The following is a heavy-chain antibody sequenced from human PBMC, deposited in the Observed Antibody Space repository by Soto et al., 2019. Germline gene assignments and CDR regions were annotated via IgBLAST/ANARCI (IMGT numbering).Heavy chain of an antibody. Sequence: GGSLRLSCAVSGFTFSDYGMHWVRQTPDKGLEWVAVMSPDGTKKYYADSVKGRFTISRDTSKNTLYLQMSRLRGEDSAVYHCAKALVRGTYSNYGTEVWGQGTTVTVSS. CDR2: MSPDGTKK. CDR1: GFTFSDYG. CDR3: AKALVRGTYSNYGTEV. V-gene: IGHV3-30*18. J-gene: IGHJ6*02. D-gene: IGHD3-10*01.